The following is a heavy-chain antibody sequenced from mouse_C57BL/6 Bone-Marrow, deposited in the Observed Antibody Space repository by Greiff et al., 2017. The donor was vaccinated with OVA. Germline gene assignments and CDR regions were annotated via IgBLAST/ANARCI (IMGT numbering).Heavy chain of an antibody. CDR2: IHPNSGST. V-gene: IGHV1-64*01. CDR1: GYTFTSYW. J-gene: IGHJ2*01. Sequence: QVQLKQPGAELVKPGASVKLSCKASGYTFTSYWMHWVKQRPGQGLEWIGMIHPNSGSTNYNEKFKSKATLTVDKSSSTAYMQLSSLTSEDSAVYYCARRGYYYGSSQLWGQGTTLTVSS. CDR3: ARRGYYYGSSQL. D-gene: IGHD1-1*01.